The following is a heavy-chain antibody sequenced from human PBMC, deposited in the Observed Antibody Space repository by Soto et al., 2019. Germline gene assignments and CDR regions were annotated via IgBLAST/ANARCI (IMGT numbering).Heavy chain of an antibody. J-gene: IGHJ6*02. CDR2: FDPEDGET. CDR1: GYTLTELS. CDR3: ATDSPGITGTENYYYYYGMDV. V-gene: IGHV1-24*01. Sequence: ASVKVSCKVSGYTLTELSMHWVRQAPGKGLEWMGGFDPEDGETIYAQKFQGRVTMTEDTSTDTAYMELSSLRSEDTAVYYCATDSPGITGTENYYYYYGMDVWGQGTTVTVSS. D-gene: IGHD1-7*01.